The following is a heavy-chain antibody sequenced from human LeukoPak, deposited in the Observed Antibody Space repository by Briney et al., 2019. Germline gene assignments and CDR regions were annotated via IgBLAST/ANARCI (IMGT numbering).Heavy chain of an antibody. CDR1: WFSLATYGVS. CDR3: SRGIVCVVDFFDP. CDR2: IYWDDEK. V-gene: IGHV2-5*02. J-gene: IGHJ5*02. Sequence: SGPRLVTPTQPVTPTFTISWFSLATYGVSVGWIRHPPGKVLERLATIYWDDEKYYCPSLESKVTIAKDTSKNHVVLIMTDMYPLDTATYYCSRGIVCVVDFFDPWGLGVLVTVSS. D-gene: IGHD5/OR15-5a*01.